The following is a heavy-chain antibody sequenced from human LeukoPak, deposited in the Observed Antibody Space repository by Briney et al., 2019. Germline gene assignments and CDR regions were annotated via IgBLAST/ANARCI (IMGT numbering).Heavy chain of an antibody. Sequence: SETLSLTCNVSGVSISSSSYYWGWIRQPPGKGLEWIGSIYSSGSTYYNPSLKSRVTISVDTSKNQFSLKLSSVTAADTAMYYCARGVATVTSFDYWGQGTLVTVSS. V-gene: IGHV4-39*01. J-gene: IGHJ4*02. CDR3: ARGVATVTSFDY. CDR1: GVSISSSSYY. D-gene: IGHD4-17*01. CDR2: IYSSGST.